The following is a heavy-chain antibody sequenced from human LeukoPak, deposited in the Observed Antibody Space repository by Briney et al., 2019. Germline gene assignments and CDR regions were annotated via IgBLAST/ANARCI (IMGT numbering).Heavy chain of an antibody. CDR2: IWYDGSNK. Sequence: PGRSLGLSCAASGFTFSSYGMHWVRQAPGKGLEWVAVIWYDGSNKYYADSVKGRFTISRDNSKNTLYLQMNSLRAEDTAVYYCVRDGDIVVVPAANGGVDYWGQGTLVTVSS. CDR3: VRDGDIVVVPAANGGVDY. V-gene: IGHV3-33*08. D-gene: IGHD2-2*01. CDR1: GFTFSSYG. J-gene: IGHJ4*02.